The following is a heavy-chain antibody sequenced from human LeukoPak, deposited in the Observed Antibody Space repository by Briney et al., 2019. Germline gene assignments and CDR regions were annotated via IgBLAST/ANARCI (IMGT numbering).Heavy chain of an antibody. D-gene: IGHD4-17*01. V-gene: IGHV3-23*01. CDR3: AKVRNDYGDPHDAFDI. Sequence: GGSLRLSCAASGFTFSSYAMSWVRQALGKGLEWVSAISGSGGSTYYADSVKGRFTISRDNSKNTLYLQMNSLRAEDTAVYYCAKVRNDYGDPHDAFDIWGQGTMVTVSS. CDR2: ISGSGGST. J-gene: IGHJ3*02. CDR1: GFTFSSYA.